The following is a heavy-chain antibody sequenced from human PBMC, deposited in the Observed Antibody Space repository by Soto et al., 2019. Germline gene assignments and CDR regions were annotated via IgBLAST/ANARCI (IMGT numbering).Heavy chain of an antibody. CDR1: GFSVSSYW. Sequence: GGCLRLSCAASGFSVSSYWISLVRQAPGKGLEWVANIKQDGSEKYYVDSVKGRFTISRDNAKNSLYLQMNSLRAEDTAVYYCARDTYADYVWRFDNWGQGTLVSVSS. CDR2: IKQDGSEK. V-gene: IGHV3-7*03. D-gene: IGHD3-16*01. CDR3: ARDTYADYVWRFDN. J-gene: IGHJ4*02.